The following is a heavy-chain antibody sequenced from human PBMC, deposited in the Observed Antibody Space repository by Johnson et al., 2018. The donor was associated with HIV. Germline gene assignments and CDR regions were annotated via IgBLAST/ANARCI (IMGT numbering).Heavy chain of an antibody. J-gene: IGHJ3*02. CDR2: IYSGGST. CDR3: ARDSGIAAAGSAGAFDI. CDR1: GFTVSSNY. V-gene: IGHV3-66*01. D-gene: IGHD6-13*01. Sequence: VQLVESGGVVVQPGGSLRLSCAVSGFTVSSNYMSWVRQAPGKGLEWVSVIYSGGSTYYADSVKGRFTISRDNSKNTLYLQMNSLRAGDTAVYYCARDSGIAAAGSAGAFDIWGQGTMVTVSS.